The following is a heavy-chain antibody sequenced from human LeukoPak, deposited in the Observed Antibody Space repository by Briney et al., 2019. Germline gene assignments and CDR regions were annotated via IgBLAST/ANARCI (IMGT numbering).Heavy chain of an antibody. CDR1: GFTFRSYW. CDR2: IKQDGSEK. V-gene: IGHV3-7*01. J-gene: IGHJ5*02. CDR3: ARGGPNWIDP. Sequence: GGSLRLSCAASGFTFRSYWMSWVRQAPGKGLAWVANIKQDGSEKNYVDSVKGRFTISRDNAKNSLYLQMNTLRAEDTAVYYCARGGPNWIDPWGQGTLVTVSS.